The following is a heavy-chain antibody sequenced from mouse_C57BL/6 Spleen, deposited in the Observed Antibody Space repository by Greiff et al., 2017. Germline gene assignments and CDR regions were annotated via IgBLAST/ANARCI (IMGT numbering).Heavy chain of an antibody. V-gene: IGHV1-82*01. D-gene: IGHD2-4*01. CDR2: IYPGNGDT. J-gene: IGHJ1*03. Sequence: QVQLKESGPELVKPGASVKISCKASGYAFSSSWMNWVKQRPGKGLEWIGRIYPGNGDTNSNGKFKGKATLTVAKSSSPAYMQLSRLSSEDAAVDLCARDGAYYDYDLWYFDVWGTGTTVTVSS. CDR3: ARDGAYYDYDLWYFDV. CDR1: GYAFSSSW.